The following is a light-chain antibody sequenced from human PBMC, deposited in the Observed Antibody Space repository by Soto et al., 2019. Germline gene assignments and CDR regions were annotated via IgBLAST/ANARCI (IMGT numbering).Light chain of an antibody. CDR2: EVS. V-gene: IGLV2-8*01. CDR1: SSDVGGYNY. J-gene: IGLJ2*01. CDR3: SSYAGSNKYVV. Sequence: QSALTQPPSASGSPGQSVTISCTGTSSDVGGYNYVSWYQQHPGKAPKLMIYEVSKRPSGVPDRFSASKSGNTASLTVSGLQAEDAADYYCSSYAGSNKYVVFGGGTKVTVL.